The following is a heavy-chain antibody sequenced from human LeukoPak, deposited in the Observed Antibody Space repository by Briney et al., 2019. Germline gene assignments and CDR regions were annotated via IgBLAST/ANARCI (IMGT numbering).Heavy chain of an antibody. CDR1: GGTFSSYA. CDR3: ARDGVIPQMGYYYGMDV. D-gene: IGHD3-22*01. CDR2: IIPIFGTA. V-gene: IGHV1-69*13. Sequence: SVKVSCTASGGTFSSYAISWVRQAPRQGLEWMGGIIPIFGTANYAQKFQGRVTITADESTSTAYMELSSLRSEDTAVYYCARDGVIPQMGYYYGMDVWGQGTTVTVSS. J-gene: IGHJ6*02.